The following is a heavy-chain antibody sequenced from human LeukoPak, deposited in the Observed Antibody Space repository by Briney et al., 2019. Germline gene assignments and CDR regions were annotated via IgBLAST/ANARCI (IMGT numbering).Heavy chain of an antibody. CDR2: IYHSGST. V-gene: IGHV4-30-2*01. D-gene: IGHD3-22*01. CDR3: ASTSEYYYDSSGYYSHDAFDI. Sequence: PSQTLSLTCTVSGGSISSGGYYWSWIRQPPGKGLEWIGYIYHSGSTYYNPSLKSRVTISVDRSKNQFSLKLSSVTAADTAVYYCASTSEYYYDSSGYYSHDAFDIWGQGTMVTVSS. J-gene: IGHJ3*02. CDR1: GGSISSGGYY.